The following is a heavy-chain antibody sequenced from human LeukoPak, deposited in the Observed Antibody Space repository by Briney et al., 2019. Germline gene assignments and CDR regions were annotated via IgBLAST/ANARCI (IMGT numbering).Heavy chain of an antibody. V-gene: IGHV4-59*01. CDR3: ARGGYYGSGNDFRFDP. J-gene: IGHJ5*02. CDR1: GGSISSYY. D-gene: IGHD3-10*01. Sequence: PSETLSLTCTVSGGSISSYYWSWIRQPPGKGLEWVGYIYYSGSTNYKPSLKSRVTISVDTSKNQFSLKLNSVTAADTAVYYCARGGYYGSGNDFRFDPWGQGTLVTVSS. CDR2: IYYSGST.